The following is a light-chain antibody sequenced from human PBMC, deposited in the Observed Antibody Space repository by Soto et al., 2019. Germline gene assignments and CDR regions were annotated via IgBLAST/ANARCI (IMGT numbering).Light chain of an antibody. CDR1: QSVSSN. CDR3: QQYNNWHQT. J-gene: IGKJ1*01. Sequence: EIVMTQSPATLSVSPGERATLSCSASQSVSSNLAWYQQTPGQAPRLLIYGASTRATGIPARFSGSGSGTEFTLTISSLQSEDFAVYYCQQYNNWHQTFGQGTKVEIK. CDR2: GAS. V-gene: IGKV3-15*01.